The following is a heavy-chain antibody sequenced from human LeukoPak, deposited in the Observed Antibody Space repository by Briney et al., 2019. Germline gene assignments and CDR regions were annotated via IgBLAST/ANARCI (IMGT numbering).Heavy chain of an antibody. D-gene: IGHD1-26*01. CDR2: IYSSGST. Sequence: SETLSLTCIVSGGSTSSYYWSWIRQPPGKGLEWIGYIYSSGSTNSNPSLKSRVTISVDTSKSQFSLKMTSVTAADTAVYYCARQGSGGRAVDIWGQGTMVTVSS. CDR3: ARQGSGGRAVDI. J-gene: IGHJ3*02. CDR1: GGSTSSYY. V-gene: IGHV4-59*08.